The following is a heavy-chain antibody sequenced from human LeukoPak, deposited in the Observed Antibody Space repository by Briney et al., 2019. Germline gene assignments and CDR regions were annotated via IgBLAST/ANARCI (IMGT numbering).Heavy chain of an antibody. CDR3: ARERGSYYLFDY. Sequence: GGPRTLPCEASGFPLGSYPMTWAPQPQGKGLEWVSAISGSGGSTYYADSVKGRFTISRDNSKNTLYLQMNSLRAEDTAVYYCARERGSYYLFDYWGQGTLVTVSS. J-gene: IGHJ4*02. D-gene: IGHD1-26*01. CDR2: ISGSGGST. CDR1: GFPLGSYP. V-gene: IGHV3-23*01.